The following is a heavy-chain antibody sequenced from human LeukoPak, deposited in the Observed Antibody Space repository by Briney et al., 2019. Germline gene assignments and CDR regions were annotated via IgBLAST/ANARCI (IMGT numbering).Heavy chain of an antibody. J-gene: IGHJ5*02. D-gene: IGHD6-13*01. V-gene: IGHV4-61*02. CDR1: GGSISSGSYY. CDR2: IYISGST. Sequence: SETLSLTCTVSGGSISSGSYYWSWIRQPAGNGLEWIGRIYISGSTNYNPSLKSRVTISVDTSKNQFSLKLSSVTAADPAVYYWARDGSVPGSSWEPGLFHPWGQGTLVTVSS. CDR3: ARDGSVPGSSWEPGLFHP.